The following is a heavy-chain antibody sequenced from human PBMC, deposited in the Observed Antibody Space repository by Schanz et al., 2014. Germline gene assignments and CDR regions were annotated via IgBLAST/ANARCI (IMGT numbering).Heavy chain of an antibody. CDR1: GFTLSSYA. CDR3: ASGVHVSSLQKGLQF. Sequence: DVQLLESGGGLVQPGGSLRLSCAAYGFTLSSYAMHWVRQAPGKGLEWLSYIATSSSTRHYADSVKGRVTISRDNAKNSVSLQMRRLRVEDTAVYYCASGVHVSSLQKGLQFWGRGTLVIVSS. CDR2: IATSSSTR. V-gene: IGHV3-48*01. J-gene: IGHJ1*01. D-gene: IGHD3-10*01.